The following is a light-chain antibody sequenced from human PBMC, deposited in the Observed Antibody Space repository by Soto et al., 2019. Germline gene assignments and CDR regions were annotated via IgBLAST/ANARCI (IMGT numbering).Light chain of an antibody. CDR2: EVS. CDR3: SSYAGTNKV. V-gene: IGLV2-8*01. Sequence: QSALTQPPSASGSPGQSVTISCTGTSGDVGGHNFVSWYQFQPGKAPKLIIYEVSKRPSGVPNRFSGSKSDNTASLTVAWLQAEDEAVYFCSSYAGTNKVFGGGTKLTVL. J-gene: IGLJ3*02. CDR1: SGDVGGHNF.